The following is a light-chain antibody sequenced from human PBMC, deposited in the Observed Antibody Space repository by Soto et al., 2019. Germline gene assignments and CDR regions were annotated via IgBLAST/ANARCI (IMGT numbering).Light chain of an antibody. CDR2: EVT. CDR3: SSHAGSNNLV. J-gene: IGLJ3*02. CDR1: SNDVGGYNY. V-gene: IGLV2-8*01. Sequence: QSALTQPPSASGSHGQSVTLSCTGTSNDVGGYNYVSWYQHHPGKAPKLMIYEVTKRPSGVPDRFSGSKSGNTASLTVSGLQAEDEADYYCSSHAGSNNLVFGEGTKLTVL.